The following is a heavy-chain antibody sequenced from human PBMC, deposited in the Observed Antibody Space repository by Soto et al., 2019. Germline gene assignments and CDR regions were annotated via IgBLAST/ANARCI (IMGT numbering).Heavy chain of an antibody. J-gene: IGHJ3*02. CDR1: GYTFTGYY. Sequence: GASVKVSCKASGYTFTGYYMHWVRQAPGQGLEWMGWINPNSGGTNYAQKFQGWVTMTRDTSISTAYMELSRLRSDDTAVYYCATGGSSGDHAFDIWGQGTMVTVSS. D-gene: IGHD2-15*01. CDR3: ATGGSSGDHAFDI. V-gene: IGHV1-2*04. CDR2: INPNSGGT.